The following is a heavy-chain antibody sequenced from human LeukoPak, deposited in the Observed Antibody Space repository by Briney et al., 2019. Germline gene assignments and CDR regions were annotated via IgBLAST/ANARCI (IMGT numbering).Heavy chain of an antibody. D-gene: IGHD2-8*01. CDR3: AKEYCSNSVCHSLDY. J-gene: IGHJ4*02. Sequence: GGSLRLSCAASGFTFSSYAMHWVRQAPGKGLEWVAVISYDGSNKYYADSVKGRFTFSRDNSKNTLYLQMNSLRAEDTAVYYCAKEYCSNSVCHSLDYRGQGTLVTVSS. CDR2: ISYDGSNK. V-gene: IGHV3-30-3*01. CDR1: GFTFSSYA.